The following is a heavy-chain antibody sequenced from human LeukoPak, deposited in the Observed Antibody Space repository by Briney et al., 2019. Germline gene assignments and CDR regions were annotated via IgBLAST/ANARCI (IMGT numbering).Heavy chain of an antibody. V-gene: IGHV3-9*01. J-gene: IGHJ4*02. CDR2: IRWNSGSI. D-gene: IGHD3-10*01. CDR3: AKDTYGSGSYLSY. CDR1: GFTFDDYA. Sequence: PGRSLRLSCAASGFTFDDYAMHWVRQAPGKGLEWVSGIRWNSGSIGYADSVKGRFTISRDNAKNSLYLQMNSLRAEDTALYYCAKDTYGSGSYLSYWGQGTLVTVSS.